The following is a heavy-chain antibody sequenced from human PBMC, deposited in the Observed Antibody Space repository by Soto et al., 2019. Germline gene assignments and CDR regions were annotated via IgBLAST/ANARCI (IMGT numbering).Heavy chain of an antibody. CDR1: GFTFSSYA. V-gene: IGHV3-23*01. Sequence: EVQLLESGGGLVQPGGSLRLSCAASGFTFSSYAMSWVRQAPGKGLEWVSAISGSGGSTYYADSMKGRFTISRDNSKNTLYLQMNSLRAEDTAVYYCAKSRVGAPRGVYYFDYWGQGTLVTVSS. CDR3: AKSRVGAPRGVYYFDY. CDR2: ISGSGGST. D-gene: IGHD1-26*01. J-gene: IGHJ4*02.